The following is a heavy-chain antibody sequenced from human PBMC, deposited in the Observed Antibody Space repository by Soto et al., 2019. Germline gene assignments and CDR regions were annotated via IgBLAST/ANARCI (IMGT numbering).Heavy chain of an antibody. J-gene: IGHJ6*02. V-gene: IGHV1-69*01. D-gene: IGHD5-18*01. Sequence: QVQLVQSGAEVKKPGSSVKVSCKASGGTFSSYAISWVRQAPGQGLEWMGGIIHIFGTANYAQKFQGRVTITADESTSTAYRELRSLRSEDTAVYYCARAADTAMVYYYYGMDVWGQGTTVTVSS. CDR1: GGTFSSYA. CDR3: ARAADTAMVYYYYGMDV. CDR2: IIHIFGTA.